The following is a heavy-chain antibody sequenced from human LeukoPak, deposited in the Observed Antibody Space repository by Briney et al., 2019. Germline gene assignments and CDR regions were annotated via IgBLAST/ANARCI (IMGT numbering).Heavy chain of an antibody. Sequence: GRSLRLTCAASGFTFDDYAMHWVRQAPGKGLEWVSGISWNSGSIGYADSVKGRFTISRDNSKNTLFLQMDSLSAEDTAVYYCAKDLPHYYDSSGVDYWGQGTLVTVSS. D-gene: IGHD3-22*01. CDR3: AKDLPHYYDSSGVDY. J-gene: IGHJ4*02. CDR2: ISWNSGSI. V-gene: IGHV3-9*01. CDR1: GFTFDDYA.